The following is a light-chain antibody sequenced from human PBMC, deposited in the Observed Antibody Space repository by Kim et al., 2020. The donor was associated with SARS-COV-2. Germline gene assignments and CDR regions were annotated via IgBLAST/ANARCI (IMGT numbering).Light chain of an antibody. Sequence: PGGTVTLTCSSGTGAVTSCHYPSWFQQKPGQAPRALIYATRHKYSWTPARFSASLLGGKAALTLSVVQPDDGAEYYCLLYSSGARVFGGGTQLTVL. CDR2: ATR. J-gene: IGLJ3*02. CDR1: TGAVTSCHY. CDR3: LLYSSGARV. V-gene: IGLV7-43*01.